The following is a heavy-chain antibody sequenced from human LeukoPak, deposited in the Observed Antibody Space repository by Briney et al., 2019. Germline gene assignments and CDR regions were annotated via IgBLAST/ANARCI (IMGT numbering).Heavy chain of an antibody. CDR2: ISPSTTHT. Sequence: GGSLRLSCVASGYTFSSYEMNWVRQAPGKGLEWLSYISPSTTHTSYADSEKGRFTISRDNAKNLLFLQMNSLRAEDTAVYYCARGGHGAADQWGQGTLVTVSS. V-gene: IGHV3-48*03. CDR1: GYTFSSYE. J-gene: IGHJ5*02. D-gene: IGHD1-26*01. CDR3: ARGGHGAADQ.